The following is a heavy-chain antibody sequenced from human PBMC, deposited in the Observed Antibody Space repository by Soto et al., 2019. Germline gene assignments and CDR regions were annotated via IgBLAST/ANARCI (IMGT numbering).Heavy chain of an antibody. V-gene: IGHV3-66*01. CDR2: IYSGGST. Sequence: EVQLVESGGGLVQPGGSLRLSCAASGFTVSSNYMSWVRQAPGKGLEWVSVIYSGGSTYYADSVKGRFTISRDNSKNTLCLQMNSLRAEDTAVYYCARGGGDCSGGSCYFWRYYFDYWGQGTLVTVSS. CDR3: ARGGGDCSGGSCYFWRYYFDY. J-gene: IGHJ4*02. D-gene: IGHD2-15*01. CDR1: GFTVSSNY.